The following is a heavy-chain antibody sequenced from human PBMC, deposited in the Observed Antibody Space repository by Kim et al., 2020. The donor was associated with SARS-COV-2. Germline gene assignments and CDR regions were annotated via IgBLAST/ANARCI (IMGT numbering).Heavy chain of an antibody. CDR3: VKDDTSGYFYVDY. V-gene: IGHV3-30*18. CDR2: ILNDGSDK. D-gene: IGHD3-22*01. Sequence: GGSLRLSCAASGFTFSRHGMHWARQAPGKGLEWVALILNDGSDKNYADSVKGRFTISRDNSMNTLYLQMNSLRPEDTAVYYCVKDDTSGYFYVDYLGQGTLVTVSS. CDR1: GFTFSRHG. J-gene: IGHJ4*02.